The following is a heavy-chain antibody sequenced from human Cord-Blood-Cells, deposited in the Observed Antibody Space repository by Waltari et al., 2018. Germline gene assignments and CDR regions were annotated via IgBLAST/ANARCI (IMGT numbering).Heavy chain of an antibody. V-gene: IGHV1-24*01. J-gene: IGHJ3*02. CDR2: FDPKDGEK. D-gene: IGHD2-21*02. CDR1: GYTLTALS. Sequence: QVQLVQSGAEVKKPGASVKVSCKVSGYTLTALSMHWVRQAPGQGLEWMGGFDPKDGEKNYAQKFQGRVTMTEDTSTDTAYMDLSSLSSEDTAVYYCATGLVRYCGGDCYSAFDIWGQGTMVTVSS. CDR3: ATGLVRYCGGDCYSAFDI.